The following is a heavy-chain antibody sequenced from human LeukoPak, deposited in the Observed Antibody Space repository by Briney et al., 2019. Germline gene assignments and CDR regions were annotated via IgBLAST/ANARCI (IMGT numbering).Heavy chain of an antibody. CDR3: ARRIRTAAAGYYYYYGMDV. J-gene: IGHJ6*02. D-gene: IGHD6-13*01. V-gene: IGHV4-59*08. CDR2: IYYSGST. CDR1: GGSISSYY. Sequence: SETLSLTCTVSGGSISSYYWSWIRQPPGKGLEWIGYIYYSGSTNYNPSLKSRVTISVDTSKNQFSLKLSSVTAADTAVYYCARRIRTAAAGYYYYYGMDVWGQGTTVTVSS.